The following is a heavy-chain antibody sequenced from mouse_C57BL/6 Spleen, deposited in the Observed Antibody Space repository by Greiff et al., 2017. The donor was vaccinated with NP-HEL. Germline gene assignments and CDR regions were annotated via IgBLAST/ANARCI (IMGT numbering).Heavy chain of an antibody. D-gene: IGHD5-1*01. V-gene: IGHV1-15*01. CDR3: TRSRSTCAMDY. CDR2: IDPETGGT. J-gene: IGHJ4*01. CDR1: GYTFTDYD. Sequence: VQLQQSGAELVRPGASVTLSCKASGYTFTDYDMHWVKQTPVHGLEWIGAIDPETGGTAYNQKFKGKAILTADKSSSTAYMVLRRVTSEDSAVYYCTRSRSTCAMDYWGQGTSVTVSS.